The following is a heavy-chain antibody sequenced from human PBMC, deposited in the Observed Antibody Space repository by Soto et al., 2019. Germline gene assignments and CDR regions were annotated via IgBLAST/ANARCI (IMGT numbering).Heavy chain of an antibody. Sequence: QVQLVQSGAEVKKPGASVKVSCKASGYTFTSYYMHWVRQAPGQGLEWMGIINPSGGSTSYAQKFQGRVTMTRDTSTSTVYMELSSLRSEDTAVYYCARDRGSSWDGGLYYYYGMDVWGQGTTVTVSS. CDR1: GYTFTSYY. CDR3: ARDRGSSWDGGLYYYYGMDV. V-gene: IGHV1-46*01. J-gene: IGHJ6*02. D-gene: IGHD6-13*01. CDR2: INPSGGST.